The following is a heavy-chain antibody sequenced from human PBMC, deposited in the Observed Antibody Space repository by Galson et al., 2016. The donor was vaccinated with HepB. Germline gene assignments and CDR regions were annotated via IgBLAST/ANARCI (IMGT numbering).Heavy chain of an antibody. D-gene: IGHD4-11*01. CDR1: DPTFENSW. CDR3: ARDRAYSQDS. V-gene: IGHV3-74*01. J-gene: IGHJ4*02. Sequence: SLRLSCAVSDPTFENSWMHWVRQGPGKGLVWVSHLNSDGSTTTYADSVKGRFTISRDNAKNTLHLQMHSLRAEDTAVYYCARDRAYSQDSWGQGTLVTVAS. CDR2: LNSDGSTT.